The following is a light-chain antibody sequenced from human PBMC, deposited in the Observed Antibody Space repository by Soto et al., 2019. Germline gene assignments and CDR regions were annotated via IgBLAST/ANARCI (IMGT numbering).Light chain of an antibody. Sequence: QSVLTQPASVSGSPGQSITISCTGTSSDIGRYDYVSWYQHSPGKAPKLLIYDVSDRPSGVSNRFSGSKSGTTASLTISGLQAEDEADYYCGSYTSRDTMIFGGGTKLTVL. CDR2: DVS. V-gene: IGLV2-14*03. CDR3: GSYTSRDTMI. J-gene: IGLJ2*01. CDR1: SSDIGRYDY.